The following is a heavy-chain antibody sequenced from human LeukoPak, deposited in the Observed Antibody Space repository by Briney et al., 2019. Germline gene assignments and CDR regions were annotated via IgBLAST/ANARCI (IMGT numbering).Heavy chain of an antibody. CDR3: ASSYDFWSGHHY. Sequence: GGSLRLSCAASGFTFSSYAMSWVRQAPGKGLEWVSVIYSGGSTYYADSVKGRFTISRDNSKNTLYLQMNSLRAEDTAVYYCASSYDFWSGHHYWGQGTLVTVSS. D-gene: IGHD3-3*01. CDR2: IYSGGST. CDR1: GFTFSSYA. V-gene: IGHV3-53*01. J-gene: IGHJ4*02.